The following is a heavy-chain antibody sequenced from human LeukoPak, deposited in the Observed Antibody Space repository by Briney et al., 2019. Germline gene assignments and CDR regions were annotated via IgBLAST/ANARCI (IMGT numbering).Heavy chain of an antibody. CDR2: MNPNSGNT. V-gene: IGHV1-8*01. CDR3: ARRTEGYCSGGSCYCLVV. Sequence: ASVKVSCKASGYTFTSYDINWVRQATGQGLEWMGWMNPNSGNTGYAQKFQGRVTMTRNTSISTAYMELSSLRSEDTAVYYCARRTEGYCSGGSCYCLVVWGQGTTVTVSS. J-gene: IGHJ6*02. D-gene: IGHD2-15*01. CDR1: GYTFTSYD.